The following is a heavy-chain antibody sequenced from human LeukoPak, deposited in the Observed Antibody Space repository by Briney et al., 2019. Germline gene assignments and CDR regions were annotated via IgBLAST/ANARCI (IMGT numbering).Heavy chain of an antibody. D-gene: IGHD3-10*01. J-gene: IGHJ5*02. CDR3: AREGHYYGSRFDP. CDR2: IYYSGST. Sequence: SESLSLTCTVSGGSISSGDYYWSWIRRPPGKGLEWIGYIYYSGSTYYNPSLKSRVTISVDTSKNQFSLKLSSVTAADTAVYYCAREGHYYGSRFDPWGQGTLVTVSS. V-gene: IGHV4-30-4*01. CDR1: GGSISSGDYY.